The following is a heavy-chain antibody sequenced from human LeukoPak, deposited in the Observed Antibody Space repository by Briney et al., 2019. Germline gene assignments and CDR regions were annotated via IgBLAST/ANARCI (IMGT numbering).Heavy chain of an antibody. J-gene: IGHJ4*02. Sequence: SETLSLTCTVSGGSISSGSYYWRWIRQPAGKGLEWIGRIYTSGSTNYNPSLKSRVTISVDTSKNQFSLKLSSVTAADTAVYYCARDRSTNFGVVARDYWGQGTLVTVSS. CDR3: ARDRSTNFGVVARDY. CDR2: IYTSGST. CDR1: GGSISSGSYY. D-gene: IGHD3-3*01. V-gene: IGHV4-61*02.